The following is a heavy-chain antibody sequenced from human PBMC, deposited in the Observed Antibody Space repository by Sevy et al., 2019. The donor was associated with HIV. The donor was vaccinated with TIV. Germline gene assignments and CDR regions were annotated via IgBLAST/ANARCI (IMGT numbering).Heavy chain of an antibody. D-gene: IGHD5-12*01. V-gene: IGHV3-7*01. Sequence: GGSLRLSCAASGFTLSSYWMSWVRQAPGKGLEWVANIKQDGSEKYYVDSVKGRFTISRDNAKNSLYLQMNSLRAEDTAVYYCARDQKGEYSAYDGAGYYGMDVWGQGTTVTVSS. CDR2: IKQDGSEK. J-gene: IGHJ6*02. CDR3: ARDQKGEYSAYDGAGYYGMDV. CDR1: GFTLSSYW.